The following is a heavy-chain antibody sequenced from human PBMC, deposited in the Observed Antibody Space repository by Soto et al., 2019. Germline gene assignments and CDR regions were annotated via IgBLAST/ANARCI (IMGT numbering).Heavy chain of an antibody. V-gene: IGHV4-39*01. J-gene: IGHJ6*02. CDR2: IYYSGST. Sequence: PSETLSLTCTVSGGSISSSSYYWGWIRQPPGKGLEWIGSIYYSGSTYYNPSLKSRVTISVDTSKNQFSLKLSSVTAADTAVYYCASSGSSSYYGMDVWGQGTTVTVSS. CDR3: ASSGSSSYYGMDV. CDR1: GGSISSSSYY. D-gene: IGHD6-13*01.